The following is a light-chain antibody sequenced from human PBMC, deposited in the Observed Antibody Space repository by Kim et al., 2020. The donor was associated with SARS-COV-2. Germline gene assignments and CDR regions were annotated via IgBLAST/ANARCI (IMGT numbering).Light chain of an antibody. V-gene: IGKV1-12*01. CDR2: AAS. Sequence: DIQMAQSPSSVSASVGDRVTITCRASQGIASWLAWYQQKPGKAPKLLIYAASSLPGGVPSRFSGSGSGRDFTLTISSLQPEDSATYYCQQSNNFPITFGQGTRLEIK. CDR3: QQSNNFPIT. J-gene: IGKJ5*01. CDR1: QGIASW.